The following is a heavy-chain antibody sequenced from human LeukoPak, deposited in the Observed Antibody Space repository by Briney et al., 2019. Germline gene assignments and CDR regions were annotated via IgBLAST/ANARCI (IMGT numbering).Heavy chain of an antibody. CDR1: GFTFDDYA. CDR3: AKDIRSSTSCFDS. D-gene: IGHD2-2*01. V-gene: IGHV3-9*01. Sequence: TGGSLRLSCAASGFTFDDYAMHWVRQAPGKGLEWVSGISWNSGSTGYADSVRGRFTISRDNAKNSLYLQMNSLRREDTALYYCAKDIRSSTSCFDSWDQGTLVTVSS. J-gene: IGHJ5*01. CDR2: ISWNSGST.